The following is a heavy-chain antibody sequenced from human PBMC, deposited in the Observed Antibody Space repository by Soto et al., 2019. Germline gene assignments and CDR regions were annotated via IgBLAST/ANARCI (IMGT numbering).Heavy chain of an antibody. CDR1: GYSISSGYY. CDR2: IYHSGST. CDR3: ARGLGYGGDYYYYYGMDV. V-gene: IGHV4-38-2*01. J-gene: IGHJ6*02. Sequence: SETLSLTCAVSGYSISSGYYWGWIRQPPGKGLEWIGSIYHSGSTYYNPSLKSRVTISVDTSKNQFSLKLSSVTAADTAVYYCARGLGYGGDYYYYYGMDVWGQGTTVTV. D-gene: IGHD3-16*01.